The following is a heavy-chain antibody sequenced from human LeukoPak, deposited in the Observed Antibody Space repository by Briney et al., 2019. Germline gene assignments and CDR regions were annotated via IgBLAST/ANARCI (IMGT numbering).Heavy chain of an antibody. Sequence: ASVKVSCKASGYTFTGYYMHWVRQAPGQGLEWMGWINPNSGGTNYAQKFRGRVTMTRDTSISTAYMELSRLRSDDTAVYYCAREGYSYGSLTFDYWGQGTLVTVSS. CDR2: INPNSGGT. D-gene: IGHD5-18*01. CDR1: GYTFTGYY. CDR3: AREGYSYGSLTFDY. V-gene: IGHV1-2*02. J-gene: IGHJ4*02.